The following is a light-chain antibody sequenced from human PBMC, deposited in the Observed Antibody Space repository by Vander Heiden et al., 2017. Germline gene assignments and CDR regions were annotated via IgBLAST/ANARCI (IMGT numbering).Light chain of an antibody. CDR3: AAWDDSLKGWV. V-gene: IGLV1-47*01. CDR1: ISNIGSNY. CDR2: MNS. J-gene: IGLJ3*02. Sequence: SVLTQSPSASGTRGQRRTISCSGSISNIGSNYVYWYQQVPATAPKLLIYMNSQRPSGVPDRCSGAKSGTSGSLAISGRRSEDEADYYCAAWDDSLKGWVFGGGTKLTVL.